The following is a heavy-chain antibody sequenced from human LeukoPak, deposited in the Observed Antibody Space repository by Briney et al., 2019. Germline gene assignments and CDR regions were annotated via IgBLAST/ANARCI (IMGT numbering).Heavy chain of an antibody. Sequence: GGSLRLSCAASGFTVSTNHMGWVRQAPGKGLEWVGRIKSKTDGGTTDYAAPVKGRFTISRDDSKNTLYLQMNSLKTEDTAVYYCTTDQRGYDYWGQGTLVTVSS. CDR1: GFTVSTNH. J-gene: IGHJ4*02. V-gene: IGHV3-15*01. CDR3: TTDQRGYDY. CDR2: IKSKTDGGTT. D-gene: IGHD3-10*01.